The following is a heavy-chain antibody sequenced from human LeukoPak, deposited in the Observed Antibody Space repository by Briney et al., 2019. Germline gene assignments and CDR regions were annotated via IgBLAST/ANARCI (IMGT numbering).Heavy chain of an antibody. CDR2: ISGGSSYI. D-gene: IGHD3-16*01. J-gene: IGHJ4*02. CDR1: GITFSNYT. V-gene: IGHV3-21*01. CDR3: ARDWAFDY. Sequence: GGSLRLSCAASGITFSNYTMNWVRQAPGRGLEWVSSISGGSSYIFYADSVKGRFTISRDNAKRSLYLQMNSLGVEDTAVYYCARDWAFDYWGQGTLVTVSS.